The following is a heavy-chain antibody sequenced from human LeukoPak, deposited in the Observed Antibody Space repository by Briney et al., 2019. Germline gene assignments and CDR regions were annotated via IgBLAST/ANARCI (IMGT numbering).Heavy chain of an antibody. V-gene: IGHV3-23*01. D-gene: IGHD4-17*01. Sequence: GGSLRLSCAASGFTFSSYAMSWVRQAPGKGLEWVSAISGSGSSTYYADSVKGRFTISRDNAKNSLYLQMKSLRAEDTAVYYCATNPYGDYPLNYWGQGTLVTVSS. CDR1: GFTFSSYA. J-gene: IGHJ4*02. CDR3: ATNPYGDYPLNY. CDR2: ISGSGSST.